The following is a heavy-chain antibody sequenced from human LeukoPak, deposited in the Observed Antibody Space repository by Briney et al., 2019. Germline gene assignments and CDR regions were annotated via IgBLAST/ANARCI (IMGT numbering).Heavy chain of an antibody. D-gene: IGHD5-24*01. CDR1: GGSISSHY. CDR3: AREMATIWDRTNNWFDP. CDR2: IYYSGST. J-gene: IGHJ5*02. V-gene: IGHV4-59*11. Sequence: PSQTLSLTCTVSGGSISSHYWSWIRQPPGKGLEWIGYIYYSGSTNYNPSLKSRVTISVDTSKNQFSLKLSSVTAADTAVYYCAREMATIWDRTNNWFDPWGQGTLVTVSS.